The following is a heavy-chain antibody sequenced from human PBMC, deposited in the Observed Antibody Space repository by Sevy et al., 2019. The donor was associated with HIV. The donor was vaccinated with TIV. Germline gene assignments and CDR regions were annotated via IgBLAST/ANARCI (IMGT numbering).Heavy chain of an antibody. J-gene: IGHJ4*02. CDR2: IKEDGSEK. Sequence: GGSLRLSCVVSGLTFNNYWMTWVRQAPGKGLEWVANIKEDGSEKYYLFSVKDRFTISRDNAKNSLFLQMNSLRVDDTGVYYCATRAGLWGQGTLVTVSS. D-gene: IGHD1-1*01. V-gene: IGHV3-7*01. CDR1: GLTFNNYW. CDR3: ATRAGL.